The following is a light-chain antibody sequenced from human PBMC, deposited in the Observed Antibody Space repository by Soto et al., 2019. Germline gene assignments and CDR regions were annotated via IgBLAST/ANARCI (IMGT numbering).Light chain of an antibody. CDR1: QSVSSL. V-gene: IGKV3-15*01. CDR3: QQYNGWPMT. Sequence: ETVMTQSPATLSVSPGERATLSCRASQSVSSLLAWYQQKPGQAPRLLIYGASTRATGIPARFSGSGSGTEFTLTISSLQSEDFGIYYCQQYNGWPMTFGQGTRLEIK. CDR2: GAS. J-gene: IGKJ5*01.